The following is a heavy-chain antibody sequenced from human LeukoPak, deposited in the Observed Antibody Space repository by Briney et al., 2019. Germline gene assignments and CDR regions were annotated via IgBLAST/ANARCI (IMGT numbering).Heavy chain of an antibody. CDR2: IYYSGST. CDR3: ARVYTGSSWDYYYYVDV. CDR1: GGSISSYY. D-gene: IGHD6-13*01. J-gene: IGHJ6*03. V-gene: IGHV4-59*08. Sequence: SETLSLTCTVSGGSISSYYWSWIRQPPGKGLEWIGYIYYSGSTYHNPSLKSRVTISVDTSKNQFSLRLSSVTAADTAVYYCARVYTGSSWDYYYYVDVWGKGTTVTVSS.